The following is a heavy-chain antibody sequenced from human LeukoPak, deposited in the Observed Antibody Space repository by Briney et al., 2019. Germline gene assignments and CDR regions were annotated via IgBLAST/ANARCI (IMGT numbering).Heavy chain of an antibody. CDR1: GFTFSSYA. CDR3: AKGVDYYDSSGYPLYYMDV. D-gene: IGHD3-22*01. J-gene: IGHJ6*03. Sequence: GESLKISCAASGFTFSSYAMSWVRQAPGKGLEWVSAISGSGGSTYYADSVKGRFTISRDNSKNTLYLQMNSLRAEDTAVYYCAKGVDYYDSSGYPLYYMDVWGKGTTVTVSS. CDR2: ISGSGGST. V-gene: IGHV3-23*01.